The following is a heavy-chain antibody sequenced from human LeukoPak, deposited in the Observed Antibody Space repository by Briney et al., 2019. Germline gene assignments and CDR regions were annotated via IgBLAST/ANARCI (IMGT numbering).Heavy chain of an antibody. CDR3: ARFCGSTSCYPGGTFDP. V-gene: IGHV1-69*04. Sequence: SVKVSCKASGGTFSSYAISWVRQAPGQGLEWMGRIIPILGIANYAQKFQGRVTITADKSTSTAYMELSSLRSEDTAVYYCARFCGSTSCYPGGTFDPWGQGTLVTVSS. CDR1: GGTFSSYA. D-gene: IGHD2-2*01. J-gene: IGHJ5*02. CDR2: IIPILGIA.